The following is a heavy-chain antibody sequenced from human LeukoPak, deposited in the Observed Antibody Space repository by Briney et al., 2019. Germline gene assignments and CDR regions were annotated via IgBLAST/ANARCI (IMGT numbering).Heavy chain of an antibody. J-gene: IGHJ6*03. CDR3: ARAEGGYSYGYNYYYMDV. Sequence: PSETLSLTCTVSGGSISGYYWSWIRQPAGKGLEWIGRIYTSGSTNYNPSLKSRVTMSVDTSKNQFSLKLSSVIAADTAVYYCARAEGGYSYGYNYYYMDVWGKGTTVTVSS. D-gene: IGHD5-18*01. CDR1: GGSISGYY. V-gene: IGHV4-4*07. CDR2: IYTSGST.